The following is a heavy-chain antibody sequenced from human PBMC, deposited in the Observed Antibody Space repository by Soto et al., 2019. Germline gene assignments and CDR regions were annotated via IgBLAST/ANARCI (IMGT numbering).Heavy chain of an antibody. CDR2: INSDGSST. CDR1: GFTVSSNY. CDR3: ARARGYCSGGSCYYYYYYMDV. D-gene: IGHD2-15*01. Sequence: GGCLRLSCAASGFTVSSNYISWVRQAPGKGLEWVSRINSDGSSTSYADSVKGRFTISRDNAKNTLYLQMNSLRAEDTAVYYCARARGYCSGGSCYYYYYYMDVWGKGTTVTVSS. V-gene: IGHV3-74*01. J-gene: IGHJ6*03.